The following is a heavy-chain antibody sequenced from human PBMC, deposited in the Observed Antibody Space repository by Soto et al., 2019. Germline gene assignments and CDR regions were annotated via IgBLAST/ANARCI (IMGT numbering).Heavy chain of an antibody. CDR1: GGTFSSYA. V-gene: IGHV1-69*05. J-gene: IGHJ3*02. CDR2: INPNIGTA. Sequence: SVKVSCKASGGTFSSYAISWVRQAPGQGLEWMGGINPNIGTANYAQKFQGRVTMTRNESTSTAYMELSSLRSEDTAVYYCAREHYCSGGSCYNDAFDIWGQGTMVTVSS. D-gene: IGHD2-15*01. CDR3: AREHYCSGGSCYNDAFDI.